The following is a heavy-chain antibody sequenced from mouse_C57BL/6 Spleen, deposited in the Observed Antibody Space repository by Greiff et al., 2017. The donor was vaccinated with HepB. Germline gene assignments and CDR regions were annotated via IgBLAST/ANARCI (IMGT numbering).Heavy chain of an antibody. J-gene: IGHJ2*01. CDR1: GFTFTDYY. CDR2: IRNKANGYTT. V-gene: IGHV7-3*01. D-gene: IGHD4-1*01. Sequence: EVMLVESGGGLVQPGGSLSLSCAASGFTFTDYYMSWVRQPPGKALEWLGFIRNKANGYTTEYSASVKGRFTISRDNSQSILYLQMNALRAEDSATYYCARYIGITGTYYFDYWGQGTTLTVSS. CDR3: ARYIGITGTYYFDY.